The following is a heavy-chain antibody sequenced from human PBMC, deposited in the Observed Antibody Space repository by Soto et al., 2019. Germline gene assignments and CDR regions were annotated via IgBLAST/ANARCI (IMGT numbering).Heavy chain of an antibody. CDR3: AKDVGYSYGRYWYFDL. D-gene: IGHD5-18*01. CDR2: INAGGGST. V-gene: IGHV3-23*01. Sequence: EVQILESGGGLVQPGGSLRLSCAASGFSFSNYAMSWVRQAPGKGLEWVSGINAGGGSTHEADSVKGRFTISRDNSNNTLYLQMNSLRAEDTAVYYCAKDVGYSYGRYWYFDLWGRGTLVTVSS. CDR1: GFSFSNYA. J-gene: IGHJ2*01.